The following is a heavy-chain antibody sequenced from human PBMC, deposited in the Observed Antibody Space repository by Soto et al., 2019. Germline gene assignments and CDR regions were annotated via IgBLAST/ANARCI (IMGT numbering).Heavy chain of an antibody. CDR2: IWYDGSNK. D-gene: IGHD6-6*01. CDR3: ARGGEGSSLYYYYGMDV. J-gene: IGHJ6*02. V-gene: IGHV3-33*01. CDR1: GFTFSRYA. Sequence: LXLSCAASGFTFSRYAMHWVRQAPGKGLEWVAVIWYDGSNKYYADSVKGRFTISRDNSKNTLYLQMNSLRAEDTAVYYCARGGEGSSLYYYYGMDVWGQGTTVTVSS.